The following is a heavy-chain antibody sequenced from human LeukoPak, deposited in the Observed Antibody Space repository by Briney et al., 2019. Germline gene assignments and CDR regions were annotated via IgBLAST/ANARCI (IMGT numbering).Heavy chain of an antibody. CDR2: INPSGGST. J-gene: IGHJ4*02. D-gene: IGHD6-19*01. V-gene: IGHV1-46*01. CDR3: ATSILAVAGSRLPDY. Sequence: GASVKVSCKASGYTFTTYYVHWVRQAPGQGLEWMGIINPSGGSTTYAQKFRGRLTMTRDMSTSTVYMELSSLRSEDTAVYYCATSILAVAGSRLPDYWGQGTLVTVSS. CDR1: GYTFTTYY.